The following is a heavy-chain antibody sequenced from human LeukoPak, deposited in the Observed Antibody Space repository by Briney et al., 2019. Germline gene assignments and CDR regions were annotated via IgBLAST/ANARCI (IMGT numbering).Heavy chain of an antibody. V-gene: IGHV4-34*01. D-gene: IGHD6-19*01. CDR3: ARVLLAVAGTDYFDY. J-gene: IGHJ4*02. CDR2: INHTGST. CDR1: SGSFSGYY. Sequence: PSETLSLTCAVYSGSFSGYYWSWIRQPPGKGLEWIGEINHTGSTNYNPSLKSRVTISVDTSKNQFSLKLSSVTAADTAVYYCARVLLAVAGTDYFDYWGQGTLVTVSS.